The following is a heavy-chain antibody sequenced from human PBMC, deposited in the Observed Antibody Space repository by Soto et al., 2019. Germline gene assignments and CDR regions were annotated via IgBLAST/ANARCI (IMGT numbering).Heavy chain of an antibody. V-gene: IGHV1-69*13. D-gene: IGHD2-21*02. J-gene: IGHJ4*02. Sequence: ASVKVSCKASGGIFTNYAFSWVRQAPGQGLEWMGGIIPIFGTANYAQKFQGRVTITADESTTTAYMDLSSLTSEDTAVYYCAREKADFGGNSTYFDYWGQGTLVTV. CDR2: IIPIFGTA. CDR3: AREKADFGGNSTYFDY. CDR1: GGIFTNYA.